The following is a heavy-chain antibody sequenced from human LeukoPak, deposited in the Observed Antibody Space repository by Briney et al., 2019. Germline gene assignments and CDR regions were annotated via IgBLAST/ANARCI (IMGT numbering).Heavy chain of an antibody. D-gene: IGHD3-22*01. CDR1: GYTFSDWY. CDR3: ARVNSSGYYFDY. CDR2: IYPSDGRT. Sequence: GASVKVSCKTSGYTFSDWYIHWVRQAPGQGLEWMGVIYPSDGRTTYAQGMQGRVTMTRDASTSTVYMELSSLRSEDTAVYYCARVNSSGYYFDYWGQGTLVTVSS. J-gene: IGHJ4*02. V-gene: IGHV1-46*04.